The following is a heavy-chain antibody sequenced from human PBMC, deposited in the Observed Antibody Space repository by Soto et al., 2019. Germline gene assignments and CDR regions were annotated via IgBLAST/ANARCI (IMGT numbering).Heavy chain of an antibody. CDR3: AKDLAPMTTVRVY. J-gene: IGHJ4*02. V-gene: IGHV3-23*01. D-gene: IGHD4-4*01. CDR1: GFTFSSYA. CDR2: ISGSGGST. Sequence: GGSLRLSCAASGFTFSSYAMSWVRQAPGKGLEWVSAISGSGGSTYYADSVKGRFTISRDNSKNTLYLQMNSLRADVTAVYYCAKDLAPMTTVRVYWGQGTLVTVSS.